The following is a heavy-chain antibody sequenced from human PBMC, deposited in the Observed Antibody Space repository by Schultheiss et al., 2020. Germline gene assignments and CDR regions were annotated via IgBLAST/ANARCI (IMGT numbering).Heavy chain of an antibody. CDR3: ARSPTGGYFDY. V-gene: IGHV3-30*03. J-gene: IGHJ4*02. Sequence: GSLRLSCAASGFTFSSYGMHWVRQAPGKGLEWVAVISYDGSNKYYADSVKGRFTISRDNSKNTLYLQMNSLRAEDTAVYYCARSPTGGYFDYWGQGTLVTVSS. D-gene: IGHD1-14*01. CDR1: GFTFSSYG. CDR2: ISYDGSNK.